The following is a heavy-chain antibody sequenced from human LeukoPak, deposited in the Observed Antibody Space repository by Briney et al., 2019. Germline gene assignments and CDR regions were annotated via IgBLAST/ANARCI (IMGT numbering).Heavy chain of an antibody. J-gene: IGHJ4*02. CDR1: GFTFIGHW. Sequence: PGGSLRLSCAASGFTFIGHWMSWVRQAPGKGLEWVANINQGGSDKYYVDSVKGRFTISRDNANNLLYLQMNSLRGEDTAGYYCTRDRSRAEDDWGQGTLVTVSS. D-gene: IGHD1-14*01. CDR3: TRDRSRAEDD. CDR2: INQGGSDK. V-gene: IGHV3-7*01.